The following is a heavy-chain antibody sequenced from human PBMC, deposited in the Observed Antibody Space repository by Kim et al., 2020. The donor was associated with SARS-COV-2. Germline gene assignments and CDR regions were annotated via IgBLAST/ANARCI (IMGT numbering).Heavy chain of an antibody. J-gene: IGHJ4*02. V-gene: IGHV4-30-4*05. CDR3: ARDQGGRYVDY. Sequence: SRYINPSLQSRVTMSVDTSKNQFALDLSSVSAADTAVYFCARDQGGRYVDYWGQGARVTVSS. CDR2: SR. D-gene: IGHD1-1*01.